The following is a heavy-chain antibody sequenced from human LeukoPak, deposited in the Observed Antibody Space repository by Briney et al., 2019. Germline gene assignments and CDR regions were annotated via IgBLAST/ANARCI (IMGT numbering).Heavy chain of an antibody. V-gene: IGHV1-2*04. J-gene: IGHJ4*02. CDR3: ARGDYDILTGFDY. Sequence: ASVKVSCKASGYTFTGYYMHWVRQAPVQGLEWMGWINPNSGGTNYAQKFQGWVTMTRDTSISTAYMELSRLRSDDTAVYYCARGDYDILTGFDYWGQGTLVTVSS. CDR1: GYTFTGYY. D-gene: IGHD3-9*01. CDR2: INPNSGGT.